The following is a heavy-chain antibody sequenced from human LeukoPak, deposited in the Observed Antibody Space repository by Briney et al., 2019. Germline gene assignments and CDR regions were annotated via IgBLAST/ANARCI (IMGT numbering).Heavy chain of an antibody. D-gene: IGHD2-2*01. J-gene: IGHJ5*02. Sequence: ASVKVSCKASGYTFTSYYMHCVRHAPAQGLEWMGIINPSGGSTSYAQKFQGRVTMTRDTSTSTVYMELSSLRSEDTAVYYCAREIVVVPAAWRGGLDPWGQGTLVTVSS. CDR3: AREIVVVPAAWRGGLDP. CDR1: GYTFTSYY. CDR2: INPSGGST. V-gene: IGHV1-46*01.